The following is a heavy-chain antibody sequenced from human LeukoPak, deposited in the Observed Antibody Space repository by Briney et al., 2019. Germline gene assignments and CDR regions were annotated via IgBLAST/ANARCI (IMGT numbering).Heavy chain of an antibody. V-gene: IGHV1-18*01. Sequence: GASVKVSCKASGYTFTSYGISWVRKAPGQGLEWMGWISAYNGNTNYAQKLQGRVTMTRDTSTSTVYMELSSLRSEDTAVYYCASESYCSSTSCSTPFGWFDPWGQGTLVTVSS. D-gene: IGHD2-2*01. CDR1: GYTFTSYG. CDR3: ASESYCSSTSCSTPFGWFDP. J-gene: IGHJ5*02. CDR2: ISAYNGNT.